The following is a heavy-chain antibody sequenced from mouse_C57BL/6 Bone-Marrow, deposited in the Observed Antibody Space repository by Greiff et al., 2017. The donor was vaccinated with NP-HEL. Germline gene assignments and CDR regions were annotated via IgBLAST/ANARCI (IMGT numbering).Heavy chain of an antibody. D-gene: IGHD4-1*01. CDR3: SRHEGELGLYAMDY. Sequence: QVQLQQSGAELVQPGASVQPSCKASGYTFTESTIHWVKPRSGPGLAWIGWFYPGSGSIKYNEKFKAKATLTADTSSSTVYMELSRLTSEDSAVYYCSRHEGELGLYAMDYWGQGTSVTVSA. J-gene: IGHJ4*01. V-gene: IGHV1-62-2*01. CDR2: FYPGSGSI. CDR1: GYTFTEST.